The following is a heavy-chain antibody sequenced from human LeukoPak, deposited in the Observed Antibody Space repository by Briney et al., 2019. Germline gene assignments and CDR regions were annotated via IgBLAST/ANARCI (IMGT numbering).Heavy chain of an antibody. D-gene: IGHD4-17*01. CDR2: IYYSGST. Sequence: SETLSLTCTVSGGSISSYYWSWIRQPPGKGLEWIGYIYYSGSTNYNPSLKSRGTISVDTSKNQFSLKLSSVTAADTAVYYCARHGLRLGYFDYWGQGTLVTVSS. V-gene: IGHV4-59*08. CDR3: ARHGLRLGYFDY. J-gene: IGHJ4*02. CDR1: GGSISSYY.